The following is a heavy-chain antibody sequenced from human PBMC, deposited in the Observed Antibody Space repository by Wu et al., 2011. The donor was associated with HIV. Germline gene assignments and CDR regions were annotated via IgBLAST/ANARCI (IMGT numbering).Heavy chain of an antibody. CDR3: ARGAMTRGGEVDI. CDR2: IIPTFGTA. J-gene: IGHJ3*02. V-gene: IGHV1-69*14. D-gene: IGHD2-15*01. Sequence: QVQLVQSGAEVKKPGSSVKVSCKASGGTFSSYAISWVRQAPGQGLEWMGGIIPTFGTANYAQKFQDRVTITADKSTSTVYMELSSLRSEDTAVYYCARGAMTRGGEVDIWGQGTSGHRSLQ. CDR1: GGTFSSYA.